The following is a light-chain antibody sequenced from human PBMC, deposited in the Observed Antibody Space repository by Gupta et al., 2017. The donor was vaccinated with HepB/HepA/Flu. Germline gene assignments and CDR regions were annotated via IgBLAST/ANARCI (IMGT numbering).Light chain of an antibody. J-gene: IGKJ1*01. V-gene: IGKV1-6*01. Sequence: AIQMTQTPSPLTASVAARVTITCRASQGIRNDLGWYQQKPGKAPKLLIYVASSSQSGVPSRFSGSGSGTDFTLTISSLQPEEFATYYCQQYYNYPLTFGQGTKVEIK. CDR3: QQYYNYPLT. CDR1: QGIRND. CDR2: VAS.